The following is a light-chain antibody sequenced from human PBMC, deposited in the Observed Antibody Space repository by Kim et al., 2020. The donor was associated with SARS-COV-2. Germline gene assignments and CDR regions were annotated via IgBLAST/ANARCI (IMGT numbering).Light chain of an antibody. V-gene: IGLV2-14*04. Sequence: PGQSITISCTGTSSDVGGYNYVSWYQQHPGKAPKLMIYDVSKRPSGVSNRFSGSKSGNTASLTISGLQAEEEADYYCSSYTSSSLVFGGGTQLTVL. J-gene: IGLJ2*01. CDR1: SSDVGGYNY. CDR3: SSYTSSSLV. CDR2: DVS.